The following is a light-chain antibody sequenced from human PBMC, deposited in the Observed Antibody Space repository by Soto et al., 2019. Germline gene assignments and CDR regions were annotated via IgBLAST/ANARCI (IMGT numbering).Light chain of an antibody. CDR3: QQYGTSPIT. CDR1: QTVSSY. Sequence: ENVLTQSPGTLSLSPGERATIYCTASQTVSSYLTWYQQRPGQAPRLLIYGASKRATGIPDRFSGSGSGTDFTLTISTLEPEDFALYYCQQYGTSPITFGQGTRLEIK. J-gene: IGKJ5*01. V-gene: IGKV3-20*01. CDR2: GAS.